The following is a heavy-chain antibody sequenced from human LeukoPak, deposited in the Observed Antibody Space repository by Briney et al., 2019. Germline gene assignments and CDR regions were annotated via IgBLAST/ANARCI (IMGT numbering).Heavy chain of an antibody. CDR2: IYYSGST. J-gene: IGHJ2*01. V-gene: IGHV4-31*03. CDR1: GGSISSGGYY. CDR3: ARVGKARGYFDL. D-gene: IGHD3-10*01. Sequence: PSQTLSLTCTVSGGSISSGGYYWSWIRQHPGKGLEWIGYIYYSGSTYYNPSLKSRVTISVDTSKNQSSLKLSSVTAADTAVYYCARVGKARGYFDLWGRGTLVTVSS.